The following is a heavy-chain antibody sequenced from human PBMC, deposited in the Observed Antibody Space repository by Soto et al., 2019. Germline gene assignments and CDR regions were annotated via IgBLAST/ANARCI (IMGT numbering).Heavy chain of an antibody. Sequence: SLTCTVSGGSISSGGYYWSWIRQHPGKGLEWIGYIYYSGSTYYNPSLKSRVTISVDTSKNQFSLKLSSVTAADTAVYYCARAGEYYYDSSGSPLGYWGQGTLVTVSS. D-gene: IGHD3-22*01. J-gene: IGHJ4*02. CDR2: IYYSGST. CDR1: GGSISSGGYY. V-gene: IGHV4-31*03. CDR3: ARAGEYYYDSSGSPLGY.